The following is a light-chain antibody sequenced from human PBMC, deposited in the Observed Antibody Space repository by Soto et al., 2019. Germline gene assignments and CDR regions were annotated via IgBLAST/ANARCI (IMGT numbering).Light chain of an antibody. V-gene: IGKV3-15*01. CDR1: QSVSSS. Sequence: EIVMTQSPATLSVSPGDRATLSCRASQSVSSSLAWYQQIPGQAPRLLIYDASTRATGIPARFGGSGSGTEFTLTISSLQSEDSAVYYCQQYTNWPPLTFGGGTKVELK. CDR3: QQYTNWPPLT. J-gene: IGKJ4*01. CDR2: DAS.